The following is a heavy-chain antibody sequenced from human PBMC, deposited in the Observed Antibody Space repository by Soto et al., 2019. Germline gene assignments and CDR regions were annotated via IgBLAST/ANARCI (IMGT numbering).Heavy chain of an antibody. CDR1: GFSVRGSY. CDR3: ARVTTTLVDHFDY. CDR2: IYSGGGP. J-gene: IGHJ4*02. Sequence: PGGSLRLSCAASGFSVRGSYMYWVRQAPGKGLEWVSVIYSGGGPDYAASVKGRFTISSDNSKNMLYLQMNSLRAEDTAMYYCARVTTTLVDHFDYWGQGTPVTVSS. D-gene: IGHD4-4*01. V-gene: IGHV3-53*01.